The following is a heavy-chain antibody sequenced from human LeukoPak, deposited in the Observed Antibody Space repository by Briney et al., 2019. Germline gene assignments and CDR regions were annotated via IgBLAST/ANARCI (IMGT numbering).Heavy chain of an antibody. D-gene: IGHD5-12*01. CDR1: KDTFTVYY. V-gene: IGHV1-2*02. CDR2: INPNSGDT. Sequence: ASVKVSCKASKDTFTVYYMHWVRQPPGQGLRWMGWINPNSGDTNYAEKFQGRITMTRDTSISTAYMELRSLTSDDTAVYYCVNFGYSNSSYFSSWGQGTLVTVSS. J-gene: IGHJ4*02. CDR3: VNFGYSNSSYFSS.